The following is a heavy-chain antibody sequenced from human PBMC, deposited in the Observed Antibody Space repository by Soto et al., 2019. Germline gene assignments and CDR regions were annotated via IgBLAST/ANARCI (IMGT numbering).Heavy chain of an antibody. CDR2: ISSSSSYI. CDR3: ATGYYDGAFDI. CDR1: GFTFSSYS. J-gene: IGHJ3*02. Sequence: GGSLRLSCAASGFTFSSYSMNWVRQAPGKGLEWVASISSSSSYIYYADSVKGRFTISRDNSKNTLYLQMNSLSAEDTAVYYCATGYYDGAFDIWGQGTMVTVSS. D-gene: IGHD3-22*01. V-gene: IGHV3-21*01.